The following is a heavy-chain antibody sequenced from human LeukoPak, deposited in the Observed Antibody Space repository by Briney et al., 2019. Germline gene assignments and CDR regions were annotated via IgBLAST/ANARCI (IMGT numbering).Heavy chain of an antibody. V-gene: IGHV3-23*01. CDR1: GFTVSSNY. D-gene: IGHD1-1*01. J-gene: IGHJ5*02. Sequence: GGSLRLSCAASGFTVSSNYMSWVRQAPGKGLEWVSAISGSGGSTYYADSVKGRFTISRDNSKNTLYLQMNSLRAEDTAVYYCARLGLEVGGPNWFDPWGQGTLVTVSS. CDR3: ARLGLEVGGPNWFDP. CDR2: ISGSGGST.